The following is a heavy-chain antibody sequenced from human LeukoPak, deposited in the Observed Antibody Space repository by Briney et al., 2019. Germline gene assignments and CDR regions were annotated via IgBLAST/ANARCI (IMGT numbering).Heavy chain of an antibody. Sequence: PGGSLRLSCEASGFTFSSYTIHWVRQAPGKGLEWVSTISSGSSYMYYADSVKGRFTISRDNAKNSLFLQMNSLRAEDTAVYYCARGWRDARGADHYFYYGMEVWGKGTTVTVSP. V-gene: IGHV3-21*01. CDR2: ISSGSSYM. CDR3: ARGWRDARGADHYFYYGMEV. CDR1: GFTFSSYT. J-gene: IGHJ6*04. D-gene: IGHD3-3*01.